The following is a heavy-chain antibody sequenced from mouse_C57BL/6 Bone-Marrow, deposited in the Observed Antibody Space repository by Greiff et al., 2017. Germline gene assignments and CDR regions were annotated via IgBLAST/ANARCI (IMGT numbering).Heavy chain of an antibody. CDR2: IHPNSGST. D-gene: IGHD1-1*01. CDR3: ARPLYYGSSSWFAY. CDR1: GYTFTSYW. V-gene: IGHV1-64*01. Sequence: QVQLKQSGPELVKPGASVKLSCKASGYTFTSYWMHWVKQRPGQGLEWIGMIHPNSGSTNYNEKFKSKATLTVDKSSSTAYMQLSSLTSEDSAVYYCARPLYYGSSSWFAYWGQGTLVTVSA. J-gene: IGHJ3*01.